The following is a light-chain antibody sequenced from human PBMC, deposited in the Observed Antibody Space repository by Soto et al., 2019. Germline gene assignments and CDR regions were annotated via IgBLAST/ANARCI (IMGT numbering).Light chain of an antibody. CDR1: TSNIGSNP. CDR2: TNN. Sequence: QSVLTQPPSVSGTPGQTVTISCSGSTSNIGSNPVNWYQQLPGTAPRLLISTNNQRPSGVPDRFSGSGSGTSASLAISGLQSEDEADYYCAAWDDRLNGPSYVFGTGTKVTVL. V-gene: IGLV1-44*01. CDR3: AAWDDRLNGPSYV. J-gene: IGLJ1*01.